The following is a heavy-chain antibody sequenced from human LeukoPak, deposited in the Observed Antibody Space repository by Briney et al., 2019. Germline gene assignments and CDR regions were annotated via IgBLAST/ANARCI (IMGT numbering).Heavy chain of an antibody. Sequence: GGSLRLSCAASGFTFSSYSMNWVRQAPGKGLEWVSSISSSSSYIYYADSVKGRFTISRDNAKNSLYLQMNSLRAENTAVYYCTREDHSNYNYWGQGTLVTVSS. CDR1: GFTFSSYS. J-gene: IGHJ4*02. CDR3: TREDHSNYNY. V-gene: IGHV3-21*01. D-gene: IGHD4-11*01. CDR2: ISSSSSYI.